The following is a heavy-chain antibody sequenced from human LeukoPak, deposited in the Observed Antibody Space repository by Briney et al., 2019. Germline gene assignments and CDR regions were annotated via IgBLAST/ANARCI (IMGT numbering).Heavy chain of an antibody. CDR1: LGTFSSYA. J-gene: IGHJ4*02. Sequence: SVKVSPTPSLGTFSSYAISWVRPAPGQGLEWMGGIIPIFGTANYAQKSQGRVAITTDESTSTAYMELSSLRSEDTAVYYCARGSKREDFDYWGLGTLVSVSS. V-gene: IGHV1-69*05. D-gene: IGHD1-26*01. CDR2: IIPIFGTA. CDR3: ARGSKREDFDY.